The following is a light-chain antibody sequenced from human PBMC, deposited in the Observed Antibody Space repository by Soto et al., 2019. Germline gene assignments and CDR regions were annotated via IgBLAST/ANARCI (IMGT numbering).Light chain of an antibody. J-gene: IGLJ2*01. CDR1: SSKFGANFD. Sequence: QPVLTQPPSVSGAPGQRVTIPCTESSSKFGANFDVHWYQKLPGAAPKLLIYRNNNRASGVPERFSGSRSGTSASLAITGLQAEDEADYYCQSFDGTLSDVVFGGGTKVTVL. CDR3: QSFDGTLSDVV. V-gene: IGLV1-40*01. CDR2: RNN.